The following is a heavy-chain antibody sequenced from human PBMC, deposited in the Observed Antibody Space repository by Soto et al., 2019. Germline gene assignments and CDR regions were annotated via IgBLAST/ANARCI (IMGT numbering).Heavy chain of an antibody. CDR1: GFTFSSYW. Sequence: EVQLVESGGGLVQPGGSPRLSCAASGFTFSSYWMSWVRQAPGKGLEWVANIKQDGSDKYYVDSVKGRFTISRDNAKNSLYLQMNSLTAEDTVIYYCAKVKSLAGQEWGQGTLVTVSS. J-gene: IGHJ4*02. V-gene: IGHV3-7*05. D-gene: IGHD6-6*01. CDR3: AKVKSLAGQE. CDR2: IKQDGSDK.